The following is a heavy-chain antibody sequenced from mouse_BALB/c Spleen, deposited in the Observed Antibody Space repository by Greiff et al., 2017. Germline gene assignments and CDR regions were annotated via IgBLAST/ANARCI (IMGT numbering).Heavy chain of an antibody. V-gene: IGHV5-17*02. J-gene: IGHJ2*01. CDR3: ARNDYYGSSTTDY. CDR2: ISSGSSTI. CDR1: GFTFSSFG. D-gene: IGHD1-1*01. Sequence: EVQRVESGGGLVQPGGSRKLSCAASGFTFSSFGMHWVRQAPEKGLEWVAYISSGSSTIYYADTVKGRFTISRDNPKNTLFLQMTSLRSEDTAMYYCARNDYYGSSTTDYWGQGTTLTVSS.